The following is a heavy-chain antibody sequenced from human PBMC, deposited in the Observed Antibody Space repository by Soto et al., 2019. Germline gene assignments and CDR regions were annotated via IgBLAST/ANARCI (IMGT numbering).Heavy chain of an antibody. CDR3: AAGDSSDTGDH. J-gene: IGHJ4*02. D-gene: IGHD5-18*01. CDR1: GDTLSTHG. CDR2: TIPIIGTT. Sequence: QVQLVQSGAEVKKPGSSVKVSCKASGDTLSTHGISWVRQAPGQGLEWMGGTIPIIGTTDYAEKFQGRVTITADESTTKSYMELSSLRPDDKAVYYCAAGDSSDTGDHWGQGTLVTVSS. V-gene: IGHV1-69*01.